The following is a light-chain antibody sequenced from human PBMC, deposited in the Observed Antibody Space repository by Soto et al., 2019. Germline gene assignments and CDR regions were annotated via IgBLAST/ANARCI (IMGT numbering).Light chain of an antibody. CDR3: CSYGGSRAV. Sequence: QSALTQPASVSGSPGPSITISCTGTSSDVGSHNLVSWYQQHPGQAPKLMIYEVTKRPLGVSTRFSASKSGNTASLTISGLKAEDEADYYCCSYGGSRAVFGGGTQLTVL. J-gene: IGLJ7*01. CDR2: EVT. CDR1: SSDVGSHNL. V-gene: IGLV2-23*02.